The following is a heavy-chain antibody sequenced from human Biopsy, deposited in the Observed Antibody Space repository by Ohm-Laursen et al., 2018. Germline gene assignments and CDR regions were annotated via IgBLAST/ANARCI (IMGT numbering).Heavy chain of an antibody. CDR3: AKGQDLRGGAEYFQH. Sequence: ASVKVSCKASGYTFTGQYLHWVRQVPGQGLEWIGWVNPHSGTTKFAQDFQGRVTMTRDTSITTAYMELRRLRSDDTAVYYCAKGQDLRGGAEYFQHWGQGALVTVSS. J-gene: IGHJ1*01. D-gene: IGHD2-15*01. CDR2: VNPHSGTT. CDR1: GYTFTGQY. V-gene: IGHV1-2*02.